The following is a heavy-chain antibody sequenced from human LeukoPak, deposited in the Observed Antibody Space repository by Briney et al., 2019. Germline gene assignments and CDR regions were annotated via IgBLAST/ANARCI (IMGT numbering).Heavy chain of an antibody. CDR3: VRGGIQVSGIDEIDY. D-gene: IGHD6-19*01. CDR1: GFTFRSYD. Sequence: GGSLRLSCAASGFTFRSYDMHWVRQVTGKGLEWVSAVGISGDTYYAGSVKGRFTITRENAKNSLYLQMNSLTAGDTTVYYCVRGGIQVSGIDEIDYWGQGTLVTVSS. V-gene: IGHV3-13*01. J-gene: IGHJ4*02. CDR2: VGISGDT.